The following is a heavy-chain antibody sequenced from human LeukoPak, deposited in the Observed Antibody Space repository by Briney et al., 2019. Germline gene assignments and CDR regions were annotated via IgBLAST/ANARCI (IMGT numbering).Heavy chain of an antibody. J-gene: IGHJ4*02. D-gene: IGHD3-22*01. CDR1: GYTLTELS. CDR3: ATGGFYGSSGYYYPFDY. CDR2: FDPEDGES. Sequence: ASVKVSCKVSGYTLTELSMHCVRQAPGKGLEWMGGFDPEDGESIYAQKFQCRVTMTEDTSTDAAYMTLSSLKSEDTAVYYCATGGFYGSSGYYYPFDYWGQGTLVTVSS. V-gene: IGHV1-24*01.